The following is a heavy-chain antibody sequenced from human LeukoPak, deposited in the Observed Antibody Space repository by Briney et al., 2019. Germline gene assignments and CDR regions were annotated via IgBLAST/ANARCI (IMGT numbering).Heavy chain of an antibody. J-gene: IGHJ6*03. Sequence: SETLSLTCTVSGGSISSSSYYWGWIRQPPGKGLEWIGSIYYSGSTYYNPSLKSRVTISVDTSKNQFSLKLSSVTAADTAVYYCARHYGDGYYYYYMDVWGKGTTVTISS. V-gene: IGHV4-39*01. CDR2: IYYSGST. D-gene: IGHD4-17*01. CDR1: GGSISSSSYY. CDR3: ARHYGDGYYYYYMDV.